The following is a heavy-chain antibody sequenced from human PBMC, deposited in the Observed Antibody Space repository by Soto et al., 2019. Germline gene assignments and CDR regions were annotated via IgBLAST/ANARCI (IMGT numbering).Heavy chain of an antibody. CDR2: VYPGDSDT. J-gene: IGHJ6*02. CDR1: GYSFTSYW. D-gene: IGHD2-21*02. V-gene: IGHV5-51*01. Sequence: LKISCKGSGYSFTSYWIGWVRQMPGKGLEWMGIVYPGDSDTRYSPSFQGQVTISADRSVSTAYLQWSSLKASDTAMYYCARQSAYCGGDCYSDGMDVWGQGTTVTVSS. CDR3: ARQSAYCGGDCYSDGMDV.